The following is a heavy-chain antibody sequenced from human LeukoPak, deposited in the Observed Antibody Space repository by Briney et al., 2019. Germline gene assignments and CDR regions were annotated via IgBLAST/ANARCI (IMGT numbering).Heavy chain of an antibody. CDR2: INPNSGDT. V-gene: IGHV1-2*02. Sequence: ASVKVSCKASVYTFTNYYMYWVRQAPGQGLDWMGWINPNSGDTNYAQKFQGRVTMTRDTSISTAYMELSRLRSDDTAVYYCARRDNDCSSPSCLGFWGQGTLVTVSS. J-gene: IGHJ4*02. CDR1: VYTFTNYY. CDR3: ARRDNDCSSPSCLGF. D-gene: IGHD2-2*01.